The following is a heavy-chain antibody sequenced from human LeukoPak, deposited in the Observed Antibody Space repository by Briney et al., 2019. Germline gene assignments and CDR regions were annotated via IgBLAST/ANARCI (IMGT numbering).Heavy chain of an antibody. J-gene: IGHJ5*02. Sequence: SETLSLTCTVSGGSISSYYWSWIRQPPGKGLEWIGYIYYSGSTNYNPSLKSRVTIPVDTSKNQFSPKLSSVTAADTAVYYCGRGRNWFDPWGQGTLVTVSS. CDR1: GGSISSYY. V-gene: IGHV4-59*01. CDR2: IYYSGST. CDR3: GRGRNWFDP.